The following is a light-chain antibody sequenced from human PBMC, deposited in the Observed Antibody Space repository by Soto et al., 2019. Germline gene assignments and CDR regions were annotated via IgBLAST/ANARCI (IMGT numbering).Light chain of an antibody. Sequence: EIVLTQSPATLSLSPGDGATLSFRASQSVDRYLAWYHEKPGQAPRLLIYDTSDRATGIPDRFSGSGSGTDFTLTISSVEPEDFAVYYCQQGSNWYTFGQGTKLVIK. CDR1: QSVDRY. CDR3: QQGSNWYT. V-gene: IGKV3-11*01. CDR2: DTS. J-gene: IGKJ2*01.